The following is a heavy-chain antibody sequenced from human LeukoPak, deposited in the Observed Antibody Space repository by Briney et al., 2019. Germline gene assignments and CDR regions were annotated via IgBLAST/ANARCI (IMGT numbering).Heavy chain of an antibody. D-gene: IGHD1-26*01. J-gene: IGHJ4*02. CDR2: IRSDSTII. V-gene: IGHV3-48*01. Sequence: PGGSLRLSCAASGFSFSTYSMNWVRQAPGKGLEWVSYIRSDSTIINYAESVKGRFTISRDNAKNSLYLQMNSLRAEDTAVYFCARVQAGKWDFDFWGQGTLVTVSS. CDR3: ARVQAGKWDFDF. CDR1: GFSFSTYS.